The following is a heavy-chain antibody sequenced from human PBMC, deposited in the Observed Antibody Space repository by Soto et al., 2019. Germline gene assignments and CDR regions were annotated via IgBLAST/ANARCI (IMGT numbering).Heavy chain of an antibody. D-gene: IGHD6-19*01. V-gene: IGHV4-34*01. CDR2: INHSGST. CDR1: GGSFSGYY. CDR3: AREIRAGYSSGWYLYLSYGMDV. Sequence: SETLSLTCAVYGGSFSGYYWSWIRQPPGKGLEWIGEINHSGSTNYNPSLKSRVTISVDTSKNQFSLKLSSVTAADTAVYYCAREIRAGYSSGWYLYLSYGMDVWGQGTTVTVSS. J-gene: IGHJ6*02.